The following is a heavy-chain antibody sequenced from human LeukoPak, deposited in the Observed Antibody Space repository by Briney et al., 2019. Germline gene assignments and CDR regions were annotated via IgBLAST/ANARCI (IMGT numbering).Heavy chain of an antibody. CDR1: GFIFSSYA. V-gene: IGHV3-23*01. Sequence: GGSLRLACAASGFIFSSYAMSWVRQAPGKGQEWGSTIGSSGGSRYYADSVKGRFTISRANSKNTLYLQMNTLRAEETAVYYCAKGYCSSTSCPLGYWGQGTLVTVSS. D-gene: IGHD2-2*01. CDR2: IGSSGGSR. CDR3: AKGYCSSTSCPLGY. J-gene: IGHJ4*02.